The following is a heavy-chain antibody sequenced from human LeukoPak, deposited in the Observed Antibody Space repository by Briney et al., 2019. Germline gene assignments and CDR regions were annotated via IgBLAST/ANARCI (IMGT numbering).Heavy chain of an antibody. CDR3: ARDYWQADAFDI. V-gene: IGHV4-39*07. CDR2: IYYSGST. J-gene: IGHJ3*02. D-gene: IGHD2-15*01. CDR1: GGSISSSSYY. Sequence: PSETLSLTCTVSGGSISSSSYYWGWIRQPPGKGLEWIGSIYYSGSTYYNPSLKSRVTISVDTSKNQFSLKLSSVTAADTAVYYCARDYWQADAFDIWGQGTMVTVSS.